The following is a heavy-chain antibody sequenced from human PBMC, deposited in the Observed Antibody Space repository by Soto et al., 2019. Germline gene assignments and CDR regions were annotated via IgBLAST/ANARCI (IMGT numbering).Heavy chain of an antibody. CDR2: ISYDGSNK. J-gene: IGHJ4*02. V-gene: IGHV3-30-3*01. CDR1: GFTFSSYA. CDR3: ARPRIFSSMAGYFDY. D-gene: IGHD6-19*01. Sequence: QVQLVESGGGVVQPGRSLRLSCAASGFTFSSYAMHWVRQAPGKGLEWVAVISYDGSNKYYADSVKGRFTISRDKSKNTLYLQMNSLRAEDTAVYYCARPRIFSSMAGYFDYWGQGTLVTVSS.